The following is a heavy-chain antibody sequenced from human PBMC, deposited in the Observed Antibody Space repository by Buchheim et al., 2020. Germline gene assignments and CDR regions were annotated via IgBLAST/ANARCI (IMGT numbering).Heavy chain of an antibody. D-gene: IGHD5-12*01. Sequence: QVQLQESGPGLVKPSQTLSLTCTVSGGSISGGNDYWSWIRQPPGKGLEWIGYMYYRGSAYYKPSLKSRLTISVDTSKHPIYLQLSSVTAADTAVYYCARDIYGYGYRDNWGQGT. V-gene: IGHV4-30-4*01. CDR3: ARDIYGYGYRDN. CDR1: GGSISGGNDY. CDR2: MYYRGSA. J-gene: IGHJ4*02.